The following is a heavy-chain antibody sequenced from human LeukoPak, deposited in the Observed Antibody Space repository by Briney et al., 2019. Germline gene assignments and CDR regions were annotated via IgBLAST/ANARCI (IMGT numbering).Heavy chain of an antibody. D-gene: IGHD6-19*01. CDR2: INPNSGGT. CDR1: GYTFTGYY. CDR3: ARYGGWYPRGNEYFQH. V-gene: IGHV1-2*02. Sequence: ASVKVSCKASGYTFTGYYMHWVRQAPGQGLEWMGWINPNSGGTNYAQKFQGRVTMTRDTTISTAYMELSRLRSDDTAVYYCARYGGWYPRGNEYFQHWGQGTLVTVSS. J-gene: IGHJ1*01.